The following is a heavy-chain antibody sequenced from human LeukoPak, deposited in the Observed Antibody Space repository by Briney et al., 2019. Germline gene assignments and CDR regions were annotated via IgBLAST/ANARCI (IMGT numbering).Heavy chain of an antibody. V-gene: IGHV3-30*14. CDR1: GFTFSSYA. J-gene: IGHJ6*02. D-gene: IGHD3-10*01. Sequence: GGSLRLSCAASGFTFSSYAMHWVRQAPGKGLEWVAVISYDGSNKYYADSVKGRFTISRDNSKNTLYLQMNSLRAEDTAVYYCASYGSRESYGMDVWGQGTTVTVSS. CDR2: ISYDGSNK. CDR3: ASYGSRESYGMDV.